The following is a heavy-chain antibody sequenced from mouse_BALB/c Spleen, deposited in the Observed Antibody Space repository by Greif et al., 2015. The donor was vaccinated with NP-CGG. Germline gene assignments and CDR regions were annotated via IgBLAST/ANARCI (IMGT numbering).Heavy chain of an antibody. CDR3: ATGTYFDV. CDR2: INPSTGYT. J-gene: IGHJ1*01. Sequence: VKLQESGAELAKPGASVKMSCKASGYTFTSYWTHWVKQRPGQGLEWIGYINPSTGYTEYNQKFKDKATLTADKSSSTAYMQLSSLTSEDSAVYYCATGTYFDVWGAGTTVTVSS. D-gene: IGHD4-1*01. V-gene: IGHV1-7*01. CDR1: GYTFTSYW.